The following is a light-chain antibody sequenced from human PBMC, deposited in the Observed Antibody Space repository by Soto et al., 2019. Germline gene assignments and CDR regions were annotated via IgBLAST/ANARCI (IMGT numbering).Light chain of an antibody. Sequence: DIQMTQSPSTLSASVGDRVTITCRASQSISSWLARYQQKPGKAPKLLIYKASSLESGVPSRFSGSGSGTEFTLPISSLQPDDFATYYCQQYNSLWTFGQGTKVEI. J-gene: IGKJ1*01. CDR1: QSISSW. CDR2: KAS. V-gene: IGKV1-5*03. CDR3: QQYNSLWT.